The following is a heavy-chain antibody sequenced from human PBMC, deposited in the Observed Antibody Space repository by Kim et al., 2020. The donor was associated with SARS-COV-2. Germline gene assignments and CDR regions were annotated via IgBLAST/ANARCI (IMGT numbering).Heavy chain of an antibody. V-gene: IGHV4-38-2*02. CDR1: GYSISSGYY. Sequence: SETLSLTCTVSGYSISSGYYWGWIRQPPGKGLEWIGSIYHSGSTYYNPSLKSRVTISVDTSKNQFSLKLSSVTAADTAVYYCAREASGYSGYAYYYYGMDVWGQGTTVTVSS. CDR3: AREASGYSGYAYYYYGMDV. J-gene: IGHJ6*02. CDR2: IYHSGST. D-gene: IGHD5-12*01.